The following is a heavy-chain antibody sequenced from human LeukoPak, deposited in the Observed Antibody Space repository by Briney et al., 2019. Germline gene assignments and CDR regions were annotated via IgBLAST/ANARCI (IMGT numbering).Heavy chain of an antibody. D-gene: IGHD3-22*01. J-gene: IGHJ3*02. CDR2: INPNSGGT. CDR3: ARDFEYYYDTKWYAFDI. CDR1: RNTFNVYY. Sequence: ASVKVSYKASRNTFNVYYLHWVRQAPGQGLEWMGWINPNSGGTNYAQKFQGRVTMTRDTSISTAYMELSRLRSDDTAAYYCARDFEYYYDTKWYAFDIWGQGTMVAVSS. V-gene: IGHV1-2*02.